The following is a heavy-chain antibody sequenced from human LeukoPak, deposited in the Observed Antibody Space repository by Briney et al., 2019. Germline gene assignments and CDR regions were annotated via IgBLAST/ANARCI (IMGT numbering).Heavy chain of an antibody. D-gene: IGHD3-10*01. CDR1: GFTFSSYE. CDR3: AGRLLWFGELLGVFDY. CDR2: ISCSGSTI. J-gene: IGHJ4*02. V-gene: IGHV3-48*03. Sequence: GGSLRLSCAASGFTFSSYEMNWVRQAPGKGLEWVSYISCSGSTIYYADSVKGRFTISRDNAKNSLYLQMNSLRAEDTAVYYCAGRLLWFGELLGVFDYWGQGTLVTVSS.